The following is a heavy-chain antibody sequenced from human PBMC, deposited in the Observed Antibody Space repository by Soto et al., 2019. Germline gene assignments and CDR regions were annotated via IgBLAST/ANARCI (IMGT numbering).Heavy chain of an antibody. CDR2: INPNSGGT. Sequence: ASVKVSCKASGYTFTGYYIHWVRPAPGQGLEWMGWINPNSGGTNYAQKFQGWVTMTRDTSSSSAYMELSRLRSDDTAVYYCARDSSVDYANYYGMDVLGQGTTVTVSS. D-gene: IGHD4-17*01. CDR1: GYTFTGYY. V-gene: IGHV1-2*04. J-gene: IGHJ6*02. CDR3: ARDSSVDYANYYGMDV.